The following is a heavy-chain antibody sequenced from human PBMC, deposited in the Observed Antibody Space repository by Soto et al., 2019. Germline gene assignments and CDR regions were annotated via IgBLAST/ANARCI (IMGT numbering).Heavy chain of an antibody. CDR2: IYRGRAT. D-gene: IGHD6-25*01. J-gene: IGHJ3*02. CDR3: VGDRSDSSRADSFDI. Sequence: EVQLVESGGGLIQPGGSLRLSCAVSGFSVSNTYMSWVRQAPGKGLEWISVIYRGRATYYSDSVKGRFTISRDDSRNTVYLQMNSLTTEDTAVYFCVGDRSDSSRADSFDIWGQGTMVTVSS. CDR1: GFSVSNTY. V-gene: IGHV3-53*01.